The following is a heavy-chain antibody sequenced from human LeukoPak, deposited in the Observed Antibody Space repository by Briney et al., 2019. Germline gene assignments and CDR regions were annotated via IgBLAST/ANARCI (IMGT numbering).Heavy chain of an antibody. V-gene: IGHV3-74*01. CDR2: IKTDGTIT. CDR3: VRVEIGTYHGMDV. CDR1: GFTLSNYW. J-gene: IGHJ6*02. Sequence: PGGSLRLSCAASGFTLSNYWMHWVRQAPGEGLVWDSRIKTDGTITNYADSVKGRFTISRDNAKNTLYLQMNSLRVEDTAVYYCVRVEIGTYHGMDVWGQGTTVTVSS. D-gene: IGHD2-2*01.